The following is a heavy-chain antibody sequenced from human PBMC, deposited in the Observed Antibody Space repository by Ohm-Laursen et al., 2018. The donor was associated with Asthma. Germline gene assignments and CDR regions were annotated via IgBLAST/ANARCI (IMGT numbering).Heavy chain of an antibody. CDR1: GGSISSGGYY. J-gene: IGHJ6*02. Sequence: SQTLSLTCTVSGGSISSGGYYWSWIRQHPGKGLEWIGYIYYSGSTYYNPSLKSRVTLSVDTSKNQFSLKLSSVTAADTAVYYCARVAMTTYYYGMDVWGQGTTVTVSS. V-gene: IGHV4-31*03. D-gene: IGHD4-11*01. CDR2: IYYSGST. CDR3: ARVAMTTYYYGMDV.